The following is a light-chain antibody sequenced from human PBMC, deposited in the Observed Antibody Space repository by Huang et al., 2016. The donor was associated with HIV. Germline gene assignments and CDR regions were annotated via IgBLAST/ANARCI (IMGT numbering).Light chain of an antibody. J-gene: IGKJ3*01. Sequence: DIQMTQSPSSLSSSVGDRVTITCQASQDISDYLNWYQQKPGKAPKLLMYDASNLQTGVPLSFSGSGSGTYFTFTINSLQPEDIGTYYCQHYDDVPFTFGPGTKVEIK. CDR3: QHYDDVPFT. CDR2: DAS. CDR1: QDISDY. V-gene: IGKV1-33*01.